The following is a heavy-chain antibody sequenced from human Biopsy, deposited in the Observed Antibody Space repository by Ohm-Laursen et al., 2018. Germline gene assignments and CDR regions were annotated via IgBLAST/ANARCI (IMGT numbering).Heavy chain of an antibody. CDR1: GGSISSDY. D-gene: IGHD4-11*01. V-gene: IGHV4-59*01. Sequence: TLSLTCPVSGGSISSDYWSWIRQTPGKGLEWIGYIYYSGSTNYNPSLKSRVTISVDTSKNQFSLRLNSVTAADTAVYYCARSNGYGDYRFDDWGQGTLVTVAS. J-gene: IGHJ4*02. CDR3: ARSNGYGDYRFDD. CDR2: IYYSGST.